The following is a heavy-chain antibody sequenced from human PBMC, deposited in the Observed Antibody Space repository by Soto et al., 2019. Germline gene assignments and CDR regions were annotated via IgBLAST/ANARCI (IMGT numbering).Heavy chain of an antibody. CDR3: ARDGYSSGWLDY. Sequence: GASRKGSRKASGRTFSTYGFNWVRQAPGQGLEWTGGIIPLFGTANCAQKCQGRVTITADESTSTAYMELSSLRSEDTAVYYCARDGYSSGWLDYWGQGTLVTVSS. J-gene: IGHJ4*02. CDR1: GRTFSTYG. D-gene: IGHD6-19*01. CDR2: IIPLFGTA. V-gene: IGHV1-69*13.